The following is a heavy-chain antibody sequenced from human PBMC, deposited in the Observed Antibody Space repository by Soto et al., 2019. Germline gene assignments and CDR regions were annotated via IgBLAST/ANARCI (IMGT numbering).Heavy chain of an antibody. Sequence: PSETLSLTCAVYGGSFSGYYWSWIRQPPGKGLEWIGEINHSGSTNYNPSLKSRVTISVDTSKNQFSLKLSSVTAADTAVYYCAPLVKTPLTDSSIAARIRDYWGQGTQVTVSS. CDR1: GGSFSGYY. V-gene: IGHV4-34*01. D-gene: IGHD6-6*01. CDR3: APLVKTPLTDSSIAARIRDY. J-gene: IGHJ4*02. CDR2: INHSGST.